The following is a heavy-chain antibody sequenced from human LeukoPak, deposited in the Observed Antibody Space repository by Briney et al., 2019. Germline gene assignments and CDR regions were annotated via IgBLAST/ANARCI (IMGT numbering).Heavy chain of an antibody. CDR1: GFTFSSYS. D-gene: IGHD6-13*01. Sequence: GGSLRLSGSASGFTFSSYSMHWVRQAPGKGLEYVSAISSNGGSTYYADSVKGRFTISRDDSKNTLYLQMRSLRTEDTAVYYCVKPPYSSSWYPFDYWGQGTLVTVSS. J-gene: IGHJ4*02. V-gene: IGHV3-64D*06. CDR2: ISSNGGST. CDR3: VKPPYSSSWYPFDY.